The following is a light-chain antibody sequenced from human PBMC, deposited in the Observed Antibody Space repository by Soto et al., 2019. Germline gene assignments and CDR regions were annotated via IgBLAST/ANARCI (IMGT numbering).Light chain of an antibody. CDR1: QSVGSS. V-gene: IGKV3-20*01. CDR2: DAS. J-gene: IGKJ5*01. Sequence: EIVLTQSPGTLSLSPGQRATLSRRASQSVGSSLAWYRQRAGESPTLLIADASIRAAGIPDRFSGSGSETDFSLSISRLEPEDFALYYCQQYVVGSTLSFGLVTRLEIK. CDR3: QQYVVGSTLS.